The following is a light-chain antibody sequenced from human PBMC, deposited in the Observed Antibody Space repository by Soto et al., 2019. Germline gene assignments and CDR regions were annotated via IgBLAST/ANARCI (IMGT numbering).Light chain of an antibody. CDR3: QQYNNWWT. J-gene: IGKJ1*01. CDR1: QSVSSN. V-gene: IGKV3-15*01. Sequence: EVVLTQSPVTLSLSPGERATLSCRASQSVSSNLAWYQQKPGQAPRLLIYGASTRATGIPARFSGSGSGTEFTLTISSLQSEDFAVDYCQQYNNWWTFGQGTKVDIK. CDR2: GAS.